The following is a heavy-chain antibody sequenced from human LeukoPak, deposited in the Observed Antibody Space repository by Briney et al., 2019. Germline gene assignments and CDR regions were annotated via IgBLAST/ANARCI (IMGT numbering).Heavy chain of an antibody. CDR2: IDKHGNKK. V-gene: IGHV3-7*01. D-gene: IGHD1-26*01. CDR1: GFTFSISW. J-gene: IGHJ4*02. Sequence: GGSLRLSCVASGFTFSISWVTWVRLAPGKGLEWVANIDKHGNKKYYVDSVKGRFAISRDYASNSVFPQMDSLRAEDTSVYYCARDAGWGYYDLWGQGTPVTVSS. CDR3: ARDAGWGYYDL.